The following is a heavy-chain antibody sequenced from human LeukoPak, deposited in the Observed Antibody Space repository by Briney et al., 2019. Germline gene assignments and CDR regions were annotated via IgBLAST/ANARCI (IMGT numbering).Heavy chain of an antibody. Sequence: QSGGSLRLSCAASGFTFSSYGMHWVRQAPGKGLEWVSAITASGGNTYYADSVKGRFTISRDNSKNTLYLQVNSLRAEDTAVYYCAKGNGYSYGRYYFDYWGQGTLVTVSS. V-gene: IGHV3-23*01. D-gene: IGHD5-18*01. CDR3: AKGNGYSYGRYYFDY. CDR2: ITASGGNT. J-gene: IGHJ4*02. CDR1: GFTFSSYG.